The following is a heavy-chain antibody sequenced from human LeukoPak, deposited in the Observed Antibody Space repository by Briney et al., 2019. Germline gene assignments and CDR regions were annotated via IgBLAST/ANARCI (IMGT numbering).Heavy chain of an antibody. D-gene: IGHD3-3*01. CDR2: FDPEDDET. V-gene: IGHV1-24*01. CDR1: GYTFTSYY. CDR3: ATRDFWSGYHFDY. Sequence: GASVEVSCKASGYTFTSYYMHWVRQAPGKGLEWMGGFDPEDDETIYAQKFQGRVTMTEDTSTDTAYMELSSLRSEDTAVYYCATRDFWSGYHFDYWGQGTLVTVSS. J-gene: IGHJ4*02.